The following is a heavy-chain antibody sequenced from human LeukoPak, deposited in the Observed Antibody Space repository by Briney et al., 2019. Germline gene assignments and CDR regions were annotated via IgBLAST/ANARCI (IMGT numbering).Heavy chain of an antibody. CDR3: AKDSVAAAGRYFDC. Sequence: GGSLRLSCAASGFTFSSYWMSWVRQAPGKGLEWVANIKQDGSEKYYVDSVKGRFTISRDNSKNTLYLQMHSLRAEDTAVYYCAKDSVAAAGRYFDCWGQGTLVAVSS. D-gene: IGHD6-13*01. V-gene: IGHV3-7*01. CDR1: GFTFSSYW. CDR2: IKQDGSEK. J-gene: IGHJ4*02.